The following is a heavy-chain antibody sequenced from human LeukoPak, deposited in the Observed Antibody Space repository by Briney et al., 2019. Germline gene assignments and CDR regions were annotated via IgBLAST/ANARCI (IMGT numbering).Heavy chain of an antibody. V-gene: IGHV4-38-2*02. CDR2: IYHYGTT. CDR1: SYSISSGYY. D-gene: IGHD3-10*01. J-gene: IGHJ3*02. Sequence: SETLSLTCTVSSYSISSGYYWGWIRQPPGKGLEWIASIYHYGTTYYNPSLKSRVTISVDTSKNQFSLEVNSVTAADTAVYFCARPRNFYDSGSFSHVYDAIDIWGRGTMVTVSS. CDR3: ARPRNFYDSGSFSHVYDAIDI.